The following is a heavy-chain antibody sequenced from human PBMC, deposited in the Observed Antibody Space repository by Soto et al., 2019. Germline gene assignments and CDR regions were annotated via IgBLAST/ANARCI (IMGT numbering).Heavy chain of an antibody. CDR3: ARHTDCGSGSSCLGSDNMDTDAFDI. CDR2: IYHSGST. CDR1: GGSISSGGYS. V-gene: IGHV4-30-2*01. D-gene: IGHD3-10*01. Sequence: PSETLSLTCAVSGGSISSGGYSWSWIRQPPGKGLEWIGYIYHSGSTYYNPSLKSRVTISVDRSKNQFSLKLTSVTAADTAVYYCARHTDCGSGSSCLGSDNMDTDAFDIWGQGTMVTVSS. J-gene: IGHJ3*02.